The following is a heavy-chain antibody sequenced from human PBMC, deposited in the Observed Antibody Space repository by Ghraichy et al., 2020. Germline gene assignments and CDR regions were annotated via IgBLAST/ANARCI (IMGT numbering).Heavy chain of an antibody. J-gene: IGHJ5*02. Sequence: SETLSLTCSVSGASIESHYWSWIRQPPGKGLEWIGYIYYSGSTKYNPSLKSRVTISADTSKNEISLKLTSVTAADTAVYYCARDGSWDSWNGRYKWEWIDPWGQEVWSPSPQ. D-gene: IGHD3-3*01. CDR1: GASIESHY. V-gene: IGHV4-59*11. CDR2: IYYSGST. CDR3: ARDGSWDSWNGRYKWEWIDP.